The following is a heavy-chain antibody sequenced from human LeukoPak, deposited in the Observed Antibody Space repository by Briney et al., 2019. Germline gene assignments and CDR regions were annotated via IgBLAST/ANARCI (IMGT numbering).Heavy chain of an antibody. Sequence: XSSXXYXGWIRQXPXXGLEWIGSIYYSGSTYYNPSLKSRFTISXDTSXNQFSLKLSSVTAADTAVYXXXXXXXXXXXGXXYWXQGXXXXVSS. CDR2: IYYSGST. CDR1: XSSXXY. J-gene: IGHJ4*02. CDR3: XXXXXXXXXGXXY. V-gene: IGHV4-39*07.